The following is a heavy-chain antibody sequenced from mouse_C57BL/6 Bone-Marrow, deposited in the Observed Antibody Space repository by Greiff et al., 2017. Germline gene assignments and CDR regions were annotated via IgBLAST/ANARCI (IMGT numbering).Heavy chain of an antibody. CDR2: ITHSGET. J-gene: IGHJ3*01. CDR3: EGAPYSNYVPY. Sequence: VHLVESGPGLVKPSQSLFLTCSITGFPITSCYYWIWIRQSPGKPLEWMGYITHSGETFYNPTLQSTISITIETSKNQFFLQLNSVTTEDTAMYYCEGAPYSNYVPYWGQGTLVTVSA. V-gene: IGHV12-3*01. CDR1: GFPITSCYY. D-gene: IGHD2-5*01.